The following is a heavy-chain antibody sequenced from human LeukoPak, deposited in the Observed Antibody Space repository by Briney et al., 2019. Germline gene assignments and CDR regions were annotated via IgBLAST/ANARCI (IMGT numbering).Heavy chain of an antibody. V-gene: IGHV3-7*01. Sequence: PGGSLRLSCAASGFTFSSYWMSWVRQAPGKGLEWVANIKQDGSEKYYVDSVKGRFTISRDNAKNSLYLQMNSLRAEDTAVYYCARDQGYYDFWSGYYTVDYWGQGTLVTVSS. CDR2: IKQDGSEK. CDR1: GFTFSSYW. D-gene: IGHD3-3*01. CDR3: ARDQGYYDFWSGYYTVDY. J-gene: IGHJ4*02.